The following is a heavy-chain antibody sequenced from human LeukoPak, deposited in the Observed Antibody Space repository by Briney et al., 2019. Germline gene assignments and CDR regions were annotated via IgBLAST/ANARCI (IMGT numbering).Heavy chain of an antibody. V-gene: IGHV4-59*01. CDR3: ARDPYYDGRDSFFDS. CDR2: IYHSGST. Sequence: SETLSLTCTMSGDSISSYYWSWIRQPPGKGLEWIGYIYHSGSTQYNPSLKSRVAISVDPSNNQFSLRLSSVTAADTAVYYCARDPYYDGRDSFFDSWGKGTTVTVSS. J-gene: IGHJ6*04. D-gene: IGHD3-22*01. CDR1: GDSISSYY.